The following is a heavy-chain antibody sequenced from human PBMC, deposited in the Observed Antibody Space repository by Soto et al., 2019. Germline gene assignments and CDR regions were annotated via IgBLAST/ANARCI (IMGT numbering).Heavy chain of an antibody. CDR3: TTEFTGAGDY. D-gene: IGHD7-27*01. J-gene: IGHJ4*02. Sequence: GESLKISCAASGFTFSNAWMSWVRQAPGKGLEWVGRIKSKTDGGTTDYAAPVKDRFTISRDDSKNTRYLQMNSLKTEDTAVYYCTTEFTGAGDYWGQGTLVTVSS. CDR1: GFTFSNAW. V-gene: IGHV3-15*01. CDR2: IKSKTDGGTT.